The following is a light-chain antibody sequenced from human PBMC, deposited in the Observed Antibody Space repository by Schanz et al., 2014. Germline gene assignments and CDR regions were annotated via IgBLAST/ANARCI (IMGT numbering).Light chain of an antibody. CDR3: QQYDSPPLT. CDR1: QSVRSTY. J-gene: IGKJ4*01. Sequence: DIVLTQSPGTLSLSPGERATLSCRASQSVRSTYLAWYQQKPGQSPRLLIYGASTRATGIPDRFSGSGSGTGSGTDFTLTISRLEPEDFAVYYCQQYDSPPLTFGGGTKVEIK. CDR2: GAS. V-gene: IGKV3-20*01.